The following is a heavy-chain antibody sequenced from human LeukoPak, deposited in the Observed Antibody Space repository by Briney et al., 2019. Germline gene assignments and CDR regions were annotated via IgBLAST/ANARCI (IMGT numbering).Heavy chain of an antibody. CDR2: ISSSSSYI. V-gene: IGHV3-21*01. CDR1: GFTFSSYS. D-gene: IGHD3-22*01. Sequence: PGGSLRLSCAASGFTFSSYSMNWVRQAPGKGLEWVSSISSSSSYIYYADSVKGRFTISRDNAKNSLYLQMNSLRAEDTAVYYCARDLSPNFYDSSGFDYWGQGTLVTVSS. CDR3: ARDLSPNFYDSSGFDY. J-gene: IGHJ4*02.